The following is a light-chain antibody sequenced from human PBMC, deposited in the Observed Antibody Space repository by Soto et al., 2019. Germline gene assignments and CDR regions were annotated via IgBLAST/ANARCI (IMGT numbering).Light chain of an antibody. CDR1: SSNIGSNY. Sequence: QSVLTQPPSASGTPGQRVIISCSGSSSNIGSNYVSWYQQLQGTAPKLLICRNDQRPSGVPDRFSGSKSGTSASLAISVLRSEDEADYYCAAWYDSLRGHVVFGGGTKLTVL. CDR3: AAWYDSLRGHVV. J-gene: IGLJ2*01. CDR2: RND. V-gene: IGLV1-47*01.